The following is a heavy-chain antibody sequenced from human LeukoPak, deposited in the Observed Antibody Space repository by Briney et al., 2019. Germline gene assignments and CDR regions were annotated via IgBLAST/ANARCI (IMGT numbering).Heavy chain of an antibody. Sequence: TSETLSLTCTVSGGSISSYYWSWIRHPPGKGLEWIGYIYYSGSTNYNPSLKSRVTISVDTSKNQFSLKLSSVTAADTAVYYCATGEIAAAEYFQHWGQGTLVTVSS. J-gene: IGHJ1*01. CDR3: ATGEIAAAEYFQH. CDR2: IYYSGST. D-gene: IGHD6-13*01. V-gene: IGHV4-59*01. CDR1: GGSISSYY.